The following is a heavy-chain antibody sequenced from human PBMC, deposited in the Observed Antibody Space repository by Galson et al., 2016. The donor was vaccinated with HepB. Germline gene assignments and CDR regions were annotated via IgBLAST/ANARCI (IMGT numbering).Heavy chain of an antibody. D-gene: IGHD2-2*01. CDR1: GFTFSNYA. V-gene: IGHV3-7*01. Sequence: SLRLCCAASGFTFSNYAMHWVRQPPGKGLEWVANIKQDGSEMYYVDSVKGRFTISRDNAKNSLYLQMNSLRAEDTAVYYCARVYCSSTSCQPGAYWGQGTLVTVSS. CDR3: ARVYCSSTSCQPGAY. CDR2: IKQDGSEM. J-gene: IGHJ4*02.